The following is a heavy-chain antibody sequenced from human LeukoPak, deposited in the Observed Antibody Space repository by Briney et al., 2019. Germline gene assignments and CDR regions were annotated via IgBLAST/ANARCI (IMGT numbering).Heavy chain of an antibody. V-gene: IGHV3-23*01. CDR3: ARDRIMDGSRLQFYFDY. Sequence: GGSLRLSCAASGFTFSSYAMSWVRQAPGKGLEWVSAISGSGGSTYYADSVKGRFTTSRDNSKNTLYLQMNSLRAEDTAVYYCARDRIMDGSRLQFYFDYWGQGTLVTVSS. CDR1: GFTFSSYA. D-gene: IGHD5-24*01. J-gene: IGHJ4*02. CDR2: ISGSGGST.